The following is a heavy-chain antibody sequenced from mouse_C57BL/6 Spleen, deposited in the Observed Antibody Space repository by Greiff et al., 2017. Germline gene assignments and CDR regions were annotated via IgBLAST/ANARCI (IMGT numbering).Heavy chain of an antibody. CDR1: GYTFTSYW. CDR2: LDPSDRYT. V-gene: IGHV1-50*01. J-gene: IGHJ2*01. CDR3: ARKDY. Sequence: QVQLQQPGAELVKPGASVKLSCKATGYTFTSYWMTWVKPRPGQGLEWIGELDPSDRYTNYNPKFKGKATLTVDTSTSTASMQLSSLTSDDSAVYYCARKDYWGQGTTLTVSS.